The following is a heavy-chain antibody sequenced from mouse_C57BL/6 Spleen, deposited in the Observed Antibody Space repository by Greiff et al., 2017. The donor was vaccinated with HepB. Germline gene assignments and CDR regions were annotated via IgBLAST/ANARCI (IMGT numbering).Heavy chain of an antibody. V-gene: IGHV5-17*01. CDR3: ARPGDEGAWFAY. J-gene: IGHJ3*01. Sequence: EVQLVESGGGLVKPGGSLKLSCAASGFTFSDYGMHWVRQAPEKGLEWVAYISCGSSTIYYADTVKGRFTISRDNAKNTLFLQMTSLRSEDTAMCYCARPGDEGAWFAYWGQGTLVTVSA. CDR2: ISCGSSTI. CDR1: GFTFSDYG. D-gene: IGHD3-3*01.